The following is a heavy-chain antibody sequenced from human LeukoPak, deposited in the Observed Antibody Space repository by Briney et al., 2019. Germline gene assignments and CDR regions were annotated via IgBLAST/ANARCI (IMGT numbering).Heavy chain of an antibody. CDR1: GYTFTSYY. V-gene: IGHV1-46*01. J-gene: IGHJ4*02. CDR2: INPSGGST. D-gene: IGHD3-22*01. Sequence: ASVKVSCKASGYTFTSYYMHWVRQAPGQGLEWMGIINPSGGSTSYAQKFQGRVTMTRDTSTSTVYMELSSLRSEDTAVYYCARKGEGYYYDSSGYYSTSYFDYWGQGTLVTISS. CDR3: ARKGEGYYYDSSGYYSTSYFDY.